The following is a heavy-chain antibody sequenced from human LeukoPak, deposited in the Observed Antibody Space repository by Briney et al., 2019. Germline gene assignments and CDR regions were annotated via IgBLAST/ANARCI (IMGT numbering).Heavy chain of an antibody. Sequence: GGSLRLSCAASGFTFSSYWMSWVRQAPGKGLEWVANIKQDGSEKYYVDSVKGRFTISRDNAKNSLYLQMNSLRAEDTAVYYCARDLGVHTYYYDSSGYYYGAWFDPWGQGTLVTVSS. V-gene: IGHV3-7*01. J-gene: IGHJ5*02. D-gene: IGHD3-22*01. CDR1: GFTFSSYW. CDR2: IKQDGSEK. CDR3: ARDLGVHTYYYDSSGYYYGAWFDP.